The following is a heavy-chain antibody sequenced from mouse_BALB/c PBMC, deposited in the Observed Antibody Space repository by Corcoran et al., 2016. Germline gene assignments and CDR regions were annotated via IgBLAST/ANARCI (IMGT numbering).Heavy chain of an antibody. CDR1: GYTFTTAG. D-gene: IGHD2-4*01. CDR3: ARQGVYDYDGFAY. V-gene: IGHV9-4*02. J-gene: IGHJ3*01. CDR2: INTHSGVP. Sequence: QIQLVQSGPELKKPGETVRISCKASGYTFTTAGMQWVQKMPGKGLKWIGWINTHSGVPKYAEDFKGRFAFSLETSASTAYLQISNLKNEDTATYFCARQGVYDYDGFAYWGQGTLVTVSA.